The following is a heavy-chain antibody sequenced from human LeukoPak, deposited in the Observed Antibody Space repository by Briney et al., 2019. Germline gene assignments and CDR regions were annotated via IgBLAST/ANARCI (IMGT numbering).Heavy chain of an antibody. D-gene: IGHD6-19*01. CDR2: ITSSSTII. CDR3: VRDKQFAFDI. Sequence: GGSLRLSCAAPGVTFSIAWMSWVRQAPGKGLEWVSYITSSSTIIYYADSVKGRFTISRDNAKNSLYLQMNSLRDEDTAVYYCVRDKQFAFDIWGQGTMVTVSS. V-gene: IGHV3-48*02. J-gene: IGHJ3*02. CDR1: GVTFSIAW.